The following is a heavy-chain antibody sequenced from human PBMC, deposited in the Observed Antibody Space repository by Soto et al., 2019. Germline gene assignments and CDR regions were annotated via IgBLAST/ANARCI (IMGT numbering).Heavy chain of an antibody. V-gene: IGHV3-21*01. CDR3: ARSLRAVAGLDSFDI. CDR1: GFTFNDFS. D-gene: IGHD6-19*01. J-gene: IGHJ3*02. CDR2: ISSGGSYR. Sequence: GGSVRLSCAASGFTFNDFSMNWVRQAPGKGLEWVSSISSGGSYRFYADSMKGRFTISRDNTKKSLYLQMNSLRAEDTAVFYCARSLRAVAGLDSFDIWGQGTVVTVSS.